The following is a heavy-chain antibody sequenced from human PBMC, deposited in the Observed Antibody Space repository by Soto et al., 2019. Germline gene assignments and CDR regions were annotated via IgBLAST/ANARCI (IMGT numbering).Heavy chain of an antibody. V-gene: IGHV3-23*01. CDR2: ISGSGGSK. Sequence: GGSLRLSCSASGLTCSGCSVSWVRQAPGEGLEWVSGISGSGGSKYKAEYVKGRFIISRDNYKNMLYLQMNSVRAEDTAVYYCAKGHSSSPSPQYYYYGMDVWGQGTTVTVSS. CDR1: GLTCSGCS. D-gene: IGHD6-13*01. CDR3: AKGHSSSPSPQYYYYGMDV. J-gene: IGHJ6*02.